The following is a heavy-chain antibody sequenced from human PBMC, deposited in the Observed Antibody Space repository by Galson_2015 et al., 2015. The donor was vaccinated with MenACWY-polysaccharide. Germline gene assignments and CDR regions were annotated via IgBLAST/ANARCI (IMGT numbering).Heavy chain of an antibody. Sequence: SLRLSCAVSGFTFKNYWMSWVRQAPGKGLEWVANIKKDGSEKYCVDSVKGRFTISRDNARNSLYLQMNGLRAEDTAVYYCARGHYGMDVWVQGTTVPVS. J-gene: IGHJ6*02. CDR1: GFTFKNYW. CDR3: ARGHYGMDV. CDR2: IKKDGSEK. V-gene: IGHV3-7*01.